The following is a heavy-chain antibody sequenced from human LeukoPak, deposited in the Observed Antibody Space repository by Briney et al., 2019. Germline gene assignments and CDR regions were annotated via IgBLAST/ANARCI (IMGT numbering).Heavy chain of an antibody. J-gene: IGHJ4*02. V-gene: IGHV3-23*01. D-gene: IGHD6-19*01. CDR2: ISGSGGST. CDR3: ARGTAVAGTDY. CDR1: GFTFSSYG. Sequence: GGALRLSCAASGFTFSSYGMSWVRQAPGKGLEWVSAISGSGGSTYYADSVKGRFTISRDNSKNTLSLQMNSLSAEDTAVYYCARGTAVAGTDYWGQGTLVTVSS.